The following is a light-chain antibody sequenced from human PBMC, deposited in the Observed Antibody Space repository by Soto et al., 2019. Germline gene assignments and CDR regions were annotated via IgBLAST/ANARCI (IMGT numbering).Light chain of an antibody. J-gene: IGKJ5*01. CDR1: QSVSSN. Sequence: EIVMTQSPATLSVSPGERATLSCRASQSVSSNLAWYQQKPGQAPRLIIYGASYRATGSPHRCSGSGSGTEFTLTTSRLQSEDFALYYCQKYNKWPPITVGQGTRLEIK. V-gene: IGKV3-15*01. CDR3: QKYNKWPPIT. CDR2: GAS.